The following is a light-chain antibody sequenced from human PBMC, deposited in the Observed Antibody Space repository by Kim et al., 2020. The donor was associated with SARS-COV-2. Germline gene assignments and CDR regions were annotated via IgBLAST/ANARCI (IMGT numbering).Light chain of an antibody. CDR1: QDIGND. CDR3: LQHHTYPIT. J-gene: IGKJ5*01. CDR2: GAS. V-gene: IGKV1-17*01. Sequence: DIQMTQSPSSLSASVGDRVTITCRASQDIGNDLGWYQQSPGRAPKRLIYGASNLQSGVPSRFSGSGSETEFTLTINSLQPEDFATYFCLQHHTYPITFGQGTRLEIK.